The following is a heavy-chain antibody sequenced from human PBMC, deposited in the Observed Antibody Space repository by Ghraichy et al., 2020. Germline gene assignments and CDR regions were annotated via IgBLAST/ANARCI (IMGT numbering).Heavy chain of an antibody. Sequence: LSLTCAASGFTFSTYAMIWVRQAPGKGLEWVSSITAAGDHTYYADSVRGRFTISRDNSENTLYLQMNSLRAEDTALYYCAKLMGATFFWGQGTLVTVSS. CDR3: AKLMGATFF. V-gene: IGHV3-23*01. CDR2: ITAAGDHT. CDR1: GFTFSTYA. D-gene: IGHD1-26*01. J-gene: IGHJ4*02.